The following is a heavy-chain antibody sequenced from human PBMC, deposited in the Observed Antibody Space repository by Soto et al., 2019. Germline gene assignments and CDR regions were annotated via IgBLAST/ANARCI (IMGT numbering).Heavy chain of an antibody. D-gene: IGHD3-3*02. J-gene: IGHJ6*02. CDR2: INPNSGGT. CDR1: GYTFTGYY. V-gene: IGHV1-2*04. Sequence: ASVKVSCKASGYTFTGYYMHWVRQAPGQGLEWMGWINPNSGGTNYAQKFQGWVTMTRDTSISTAYMELSRLRSDDTAVYYCARSIRYYYYGMDVWGQGTTVTVSS. CDR3: ARSIRYYYYGMDV.